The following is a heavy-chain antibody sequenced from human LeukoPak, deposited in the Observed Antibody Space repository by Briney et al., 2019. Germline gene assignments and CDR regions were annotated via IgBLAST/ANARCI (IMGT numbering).Heavy chain of an antibody. Sequence: SETLSLTCAVYSGSLSGYYWSWIRQPPGKGLEWIGEINDSGSVNCNPSLKNRVTLSVDTSKNQFSLRLSSVAAADTAVYYCARRLVDSGAGQVSDDWGQGTLVTVSS. CDR2: INDSGSV. D-gene: IGHD2-15*01. J-gene: IGHJ4*02. V-gene: IGHV4-34*01. CDR1: SGSLSGYY. CDR3: ARRLVDSGAGQVSDD.